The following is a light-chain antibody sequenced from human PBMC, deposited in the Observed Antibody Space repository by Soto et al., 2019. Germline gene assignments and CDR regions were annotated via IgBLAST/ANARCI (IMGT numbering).Light chain of an antibody. V-gene: IGLV1-44*01. Sequence: QSALTQPPAASATPGQRVTISCSGSSSNIGTNTVNWYQQLPGSAPQLLLYSTNQRPSGVPGRFSGSKSGTSASLAISGLQSDDEADYYCAAWDGSLNVVLFGGGTKLTVL. J-gene: IGLJ2*01. CDR3: AAWDGSLNVVL. CDR2: STN. CDR1: SSNIGTNT.